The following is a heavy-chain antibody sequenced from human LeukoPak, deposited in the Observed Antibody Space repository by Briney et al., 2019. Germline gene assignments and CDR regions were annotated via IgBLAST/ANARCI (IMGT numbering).Heavy chain of an antibody. CDR2: IYHSGGS. V-gene: IGHV4-38-2*01. CDR1: GYSISSGYY. D-gene: IGHD3-22*01. Sequence: SETLSLTCAVSGYSISSGYYWGWIRQSPGTGLEWIGSIYHSGGSYYNPSLKSRVTISEDTSKNQFSLQLSSMRAADTAVYYCATAVVITPFDYWGQGILVTVSS. CDR3: ATAVVITPFDY. J-gene: IGHJ4*02.